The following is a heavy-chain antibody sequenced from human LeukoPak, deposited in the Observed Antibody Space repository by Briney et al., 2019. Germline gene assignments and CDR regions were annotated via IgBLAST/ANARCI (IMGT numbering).Heavy chain of an antibody. Sequence: TGGSLRLSCAASGFTFSNAWMSWVRQAPGKGLEWVAVISYDGSNKYYADSVKGRFTISRDNSKNTLYLQMNSLRAEDTAVYYCAKDLRVAYSSSWTLDTAYDYWGQGTLVTVSS. CDR2: ISYDGSNK. D-gene: IGHD6-13*01. V-gene: IGHV3-30*18. CDR3: AKDLRVAYSSSWTLDTAYDY. CDR1: GFTFSNAW. J-gene: IGHJ4*02.